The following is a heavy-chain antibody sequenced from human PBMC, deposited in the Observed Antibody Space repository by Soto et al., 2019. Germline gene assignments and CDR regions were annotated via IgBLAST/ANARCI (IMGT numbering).Heavy chain of an antibody. CDR1: GYKFTTSW. V-gene: IGHV5-51*01. CDR3: ARKDKSGYFNWFDP. Sequence: WESLRIPCRTSGYKFTTSWIAWVRQMPGKGLEWMGIIFPSDSDTRYSPSFQGQVTISADRSTSTVFLQWASLKASDTAVYLCARKDKSGYFNWFDPWGQGTLVTVSS. CDR2: IFPSDSDT. J-gene: IGHJ5*02. D-gene: IGHD3-22*01.